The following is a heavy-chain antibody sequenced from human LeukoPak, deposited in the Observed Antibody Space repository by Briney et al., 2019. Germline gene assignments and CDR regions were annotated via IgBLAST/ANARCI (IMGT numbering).Heavy chain of an antibody. J-gene: IGHJ4*02. D-gene: IGHD3-3*01. CDR2: ISWNSGSI. CDR1: GFTFDDYA. V-gene: IGHV3-9*01. Sequence: PGRSLRLSCAASGFTFDDYAMHWVRQAPGKGLEWVSGISWNSGSIGYADSVKGRFTISRDNAKNSLYLQMNSLRDEDTAVYYCARDNFWSGYLAHFDYWGQGTLVTVSS. CDR3: ARDNFWSGYLAHFDY.